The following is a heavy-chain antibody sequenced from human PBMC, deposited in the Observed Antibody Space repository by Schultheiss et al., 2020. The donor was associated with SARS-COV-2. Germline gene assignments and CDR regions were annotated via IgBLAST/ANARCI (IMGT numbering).Heavy chain of an antibody. CDR1: GFTFSSYG. CDR2: ISYDGSNK. J-gene: IGHJ6*02. Sequence: GGSLRLSCAASGFTFSSYGMHWVRQAPGKGLEWVAVISYDGSNKYYADSVKGRFTISRDNSKNTLYLQMNSLRAEDTAVYYCARDGSKNSQRYGMDVWGQGTTVTVSS. D-gene: IGHD2/OR15-2a*01. CDR3: ARDGSKNSQRYGMDV. V-gene: IGHV3-30*12.